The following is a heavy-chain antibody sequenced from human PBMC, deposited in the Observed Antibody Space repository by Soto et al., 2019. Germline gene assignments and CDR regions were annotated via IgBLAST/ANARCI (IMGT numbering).Heavy chain of an antibody. V-gene: IGHV1-18*01. D-gene: IGHD2-2*01. CDR3: ASPEDHCTSTIWYHYYYYGMDV. CDR2: ISVYNGNT. J-gene: IGHJ6*02. Sequence: RASVKVSCKASGYTFTIYCISWVRRAPGQGLEWMGWISVYNGNTDYAQKFQGRVSMTTDTSTSTAYMELRSLRSDDTAVYYCASPEDHCTSTIWYHYYYYGMDVWGQGTTVT. CDR1: GYTFTIYC.